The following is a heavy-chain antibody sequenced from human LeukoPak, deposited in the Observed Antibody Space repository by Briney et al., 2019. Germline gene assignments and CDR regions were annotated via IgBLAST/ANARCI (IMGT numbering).Heavy chain of an antibody. CDR1: GGSIRSSTYY. V-gene: IGHV4-39*01. J-gene: IGHJ3*02. Sequence: SETLSLTCTVSGGSIRSSTYYWGWIRQPPGKGLEWIGSIYYSGNTYYNPSLKSRLTISVDTCKHQFSLTLSSVTAEDTAVYYCATQAVAGTFDIWGQGTMVTVSS. CDR3: ATQAVAGTFDI. CDR2: IYYSGNT. D-gene: IGHD6-19*01.